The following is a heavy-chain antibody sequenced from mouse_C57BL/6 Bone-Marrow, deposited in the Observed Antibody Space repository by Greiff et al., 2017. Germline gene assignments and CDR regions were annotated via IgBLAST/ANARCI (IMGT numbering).Heavy chain of an antibody. J-gene: IGHJ1*03. D-gene: IGHD1-1*01. CDR2: IDPYDSYT. V-gene: IGHV1-50*01. CDR1: GYTFTSYW. CDR3: ARATVVAPV. Sequence: QVQLQQPGAELVKPGASVKLSCKASGYTFTSYWMQWVNQRPGQGLEWIGEIDPYDSYTNYNQKFKGQATLTVDTSSSTAYMQLSSMTSEDAAFYCGARATVVAPVWGTGTTVTVSS.